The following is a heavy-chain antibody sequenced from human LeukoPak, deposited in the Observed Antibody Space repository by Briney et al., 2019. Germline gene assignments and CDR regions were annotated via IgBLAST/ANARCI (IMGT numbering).Heavy chain of an antibody. V-gene: IGHV3-23*01. D-gene: IGHD6-13*01. CDR3: AGVWGPSSAWPWAFEY. Sequence: PGGSLRLSCAASGFTFSSYAMGWVRQAPGKGLEWVSAISGSGSGGRTYYADSVKGRFTISRDNSKKILYLQMSGLRPEDTALYYCAGVWGPSSAWPWAFEYWGQGTLVTVSS. J-gene: IGHJ4*02. CDR2: ISGSGSGGRT. CDR1: GFTFSSYA.